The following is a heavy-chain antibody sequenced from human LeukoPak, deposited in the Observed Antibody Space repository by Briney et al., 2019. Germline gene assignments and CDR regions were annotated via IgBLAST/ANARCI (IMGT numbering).Heavy chain of an antibody. Sequence: GASVKVSCKASGYTFTGYYMHWVRQAPGQGLEWMGRINPNSGGTNYAQKFQGRVTMTRDTSISTAYMELSRLRSDDTVVYYCARGWAQIGSHYYYMDVWGKGTTVTVSS. V-gene: IGHV1-2*05. D-gene: IGHD3-16*01. CDR1: GYTFTGYY. CDR3: ARGWAQIGSHYYYMDV. CDR2: INPNSGGT. J-gene: IGHJ6*03.